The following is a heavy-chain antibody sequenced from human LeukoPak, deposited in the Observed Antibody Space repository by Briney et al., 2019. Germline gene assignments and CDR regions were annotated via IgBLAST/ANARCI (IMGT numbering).Heavy chain of an antibody. CDR2: ISGSGGST. CDR1: GFTFSSYA. CDR3: ARDLPPVPWNGMDV. D-gene: IGHD1-1*01. J-gene: IGHJ6*02. Sequence: PGGSLRLSCAASGFTFSSYAMSCVRQAPGKGLEWFSAISGSGGSTYYADSVKGRFTISRDNSKNTLYLQMNSLRPEDTAVYYCARDLPPVPWNGMDVWGQGTTVTVSS. V-gene: IGHV3-23*01.